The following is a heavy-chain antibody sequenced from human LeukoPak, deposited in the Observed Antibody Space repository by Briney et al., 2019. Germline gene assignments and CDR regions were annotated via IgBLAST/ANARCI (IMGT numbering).Heavy chain of an antibody. CDR1: GFTFSSNT. V-gene: IGHV3-21*01. J-gene: IGHJ4*02. Sequence: GGSLRLSSAASGFTFSSNTMNWVRQAPGKGLEWVSSISSDGIHTFYADPVKGRFTISRDNAKNSLCLQMNSLRDEDTAVYYCSKDRPRSSFDYWGQGILVTVSS. D-gene: IGHD6-6*01. CDR2: ISSDGIHT. CDR3: SKDRPRSSFDY.